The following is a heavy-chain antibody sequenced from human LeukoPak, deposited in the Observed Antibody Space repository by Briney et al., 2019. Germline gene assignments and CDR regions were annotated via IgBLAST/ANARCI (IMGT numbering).Heavy chain of an antibody. V-gene: IGHV3-23*01. Sequence: GGSLRLSCAASGFTFSSYAMSWVRQAPGKGLEWVSAISGSGGSTYYAVSVKGRFTISRDNFKNTLYLQMNSLRAEDTAVYYCAKDQSLLPGGYWGQGTLVTVSS. CDR3: AKDQSLLPGGY. CDR2: ISGSGGST. J-gene: IGHJ4*02. D-gene: IGHD2-15*01. CDR1: GFTFSSYA.